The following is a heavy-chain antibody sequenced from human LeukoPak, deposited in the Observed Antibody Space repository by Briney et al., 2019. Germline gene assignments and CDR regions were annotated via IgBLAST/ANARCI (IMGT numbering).Heavy chain of an antibody. Sequence: PSETLSLTCTVAAGSISSSSYYWCWIRQPPGKGLEWIGSIYYSGGTYYNPSLKSRVTISVDTSKNQFSLKLSSVPPADTAVYYCARGRSTAARQALCFDPWGQGTLVTVSS. D-gene: IGHD6-6*01. CDR2: IYYSGGT. CDR3: ARGRSTAARQALCFDP. J-gene: IGHJ5*02. V-gene: IGHV4-39*07. CDR1: AGSISSSSYY.